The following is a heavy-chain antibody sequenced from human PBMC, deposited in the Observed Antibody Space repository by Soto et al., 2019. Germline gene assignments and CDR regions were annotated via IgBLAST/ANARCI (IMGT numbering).Heavy chain of an antibody. J-gene: IGHJ4*02. D-gene: IGHD6-13*01. CDR3: ARQGQQLVRRYFDY. CDR2: IYYSGST. V-gene: IGHV4-39*01. Sequence: QLQLQESGPGLVKPSETLSLTCTVSGGSISSSSYYWGWIRQPPGKGLEWIGSIYYSGSTYYNPSLKSRVTISVDTSKNQFSLKLSSVTAADTAVYYCARQGQQLVRRYFDYWGQGTLVTVSS. CDR1: GGSISSSSYY.